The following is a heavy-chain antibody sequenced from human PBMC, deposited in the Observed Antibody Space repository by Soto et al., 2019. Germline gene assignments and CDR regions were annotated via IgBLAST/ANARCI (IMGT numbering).Heavy chain of an antibody. CDR1: GLTFSDHY. Sequence: GGLRLSCASSGLTFSDHYMDWVRQAPGKGLEWVGRTRNKANSYTTEYAASVKGRFTISRDDSKNSLYLQMNSLKTEDTAVYYCARENSSSWSYYYYGMDVWGQGTTVTVSS. CDR3: ARENSSSWSYYYYGMDV. CDR2: TRNKANSYTT. J-gene: IGHJ6*02. D-gene: IGHD6-13*01. V-gene: IGHV3-72*01.